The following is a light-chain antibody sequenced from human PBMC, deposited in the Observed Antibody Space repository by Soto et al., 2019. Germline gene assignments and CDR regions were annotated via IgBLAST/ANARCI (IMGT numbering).Light chain of an antibody. CDR2: EVN. CDR1: GGGVGNYDL. Sequence: QSVLTQPASVSGSSGQSITISCAGSGGGVGNYDLLSWYQQIPGKAPKLIIFEVNRRPSGVSDRFSGSKSGNTASLTISGLQAEDEGDFFCCSYAGNGAWVFGGGTKLPVL. V-gene: IGLV2-23*02. CDR3: CSYAGNGAWV. J-gene: IGLJ3*02.